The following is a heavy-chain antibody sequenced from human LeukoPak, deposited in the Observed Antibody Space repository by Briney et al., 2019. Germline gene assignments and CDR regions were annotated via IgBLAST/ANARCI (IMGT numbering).Heavy chain of an antibody. J-gene: IGHJ6*02. Sequence: GGSLRLSCAASGFTVSSNYMSWVRQAPGKGLEWVSAIYSGGSTYYADSVKGRFTISRDNSKNTLYLQMNSLRAEDTAVYYCAREDYGDYGYYYGMDVWGQGTTVTVSS. CDR3: AREDYGDYGYYYGMDV. CDR1: GFTVSSNY. D-gene: IGHD4-17*01. CDR2: IYSGGST. V-gene: IGHV3-66*02.